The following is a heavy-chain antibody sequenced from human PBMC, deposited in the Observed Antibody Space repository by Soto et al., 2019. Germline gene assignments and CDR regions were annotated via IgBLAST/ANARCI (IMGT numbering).Heavy chain of an antibody. D-gene: IGHD2-15*01. CDR1: GFTFSDSY. Sequence: GGSLRLSCVGSGFTFSDSYINWVRQAPGKGLEWVANVKQDGNEKYHVDSVQGRFTISRDNAKNSLYLQMNSLRAEDTAVYYCARGSGESCYGYCYFDNWGQGTLVTVSS. CDR2: VKQDGNEK. CDR3: ARGSGESCYGYCYFDN. V-gene: IGHV3-7*01. J-gene: IGHJ4*02.